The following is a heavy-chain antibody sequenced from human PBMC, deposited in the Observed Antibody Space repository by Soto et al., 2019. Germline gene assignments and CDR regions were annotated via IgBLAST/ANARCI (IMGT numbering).Heavy chain of an antibody. V-gene: IGHV4-34*01. CDR2: INHSGST. Sequence: QVQLQQWGAGLLKPSETPSLTCAVYGGSFSGYYWSWIRQPPGKGLEWIGEINHSGSTNYNPSLKSRVTISVDTSKNQFSLKLSSVTAADTAVYYCARMDTAMALAFDYWGQGTLVTVSS. CDR3: ARMDTAMALAFDY. CDR1: GGSFSGYY. J-gene: IGHJ4*02. D-gene: IGHD5-18*01.